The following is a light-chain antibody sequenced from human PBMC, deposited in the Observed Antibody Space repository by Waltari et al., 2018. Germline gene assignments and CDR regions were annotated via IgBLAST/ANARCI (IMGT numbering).Light chain of an antibody. CDR1: QSVSSSY. J-gene: IGKJ2*01. CDR3: MQGTHWPYT. CDR2: GAS. V-gene: IGKV3D-20*02. Sequence: EIVLTQSPGTLSLSPGERATLSCRASQSVSSSYLAWYQQKPGQAPRLVIYGASSRATGIPDRFSGSGSGTDFTLKISRVEAEDVGVYYCMQGTHWPYTFGQGTKLEIK.